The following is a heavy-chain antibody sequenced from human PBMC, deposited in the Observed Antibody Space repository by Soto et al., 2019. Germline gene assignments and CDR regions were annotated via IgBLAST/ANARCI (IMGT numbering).Heavy chain of an antibody. CDR3: ARGTRNWNLYYYYYYMDV. J-gene: IGHJ6*03. V-gene: IGHV1-3*01. Sequence: ASVKVSCKASGYTFTSYAMHWVRQAPGQRLEWMGWINAGNGNTKYSQKFQGRVTITRDTSARTAYMELSSLRSEDTAVYYCARGTRNWNLYYYYYYMDVWGKGTTVTVSS. D-gene: IGHD1-20*01. CDR2: INAGNGNT. CDR1: GYTFTSYA.